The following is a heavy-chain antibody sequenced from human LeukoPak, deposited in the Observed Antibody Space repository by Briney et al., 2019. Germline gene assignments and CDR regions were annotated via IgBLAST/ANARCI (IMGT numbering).Heavy chain of an antibody. D-gene: IGHD2-21*02. J-gene: IGHJ4*02. CDR1: GGSISSRNW. CDR2: IYDSGST. V-gene: IGHV4-4*02. Sequence: PSETLSLTCAVSGGSISSRNWWSWVRQPPGQGLEWIGYIYDSGSTNYNPSLKSRVTISVDTSRNQFSLKLNSVTAADTAVYYCAREAFCGGDCYSGFDYWGQGTPVTVSS. CDR3: AREAFCGGDCYSGFDY.